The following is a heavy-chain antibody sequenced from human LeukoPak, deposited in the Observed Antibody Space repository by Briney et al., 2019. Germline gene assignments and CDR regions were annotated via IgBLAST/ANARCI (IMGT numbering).Heavy chain of an antibody. V-gene: IGHV3-66*04. Sequence: GGSLRLSCAASGFTVSSNYMSWVRQAPGKGLEWVSVIYSGGSTYYADSVKGRFTISRDNSKNTLYLQMNSLRAEDTAVYYCARPSPKDCGAFDIWGQGTMVTVSS. CDR3: ARPSPKDCGAFDI. J-gene: IGHJ3*02. CDR1: GFTVSSNY. D-gene: IGHD2-21*02. CDR2: IYSGGST.